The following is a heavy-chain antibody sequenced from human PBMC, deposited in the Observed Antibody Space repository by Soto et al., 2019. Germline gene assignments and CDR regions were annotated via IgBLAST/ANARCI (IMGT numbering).Heavy chain of an antibody. V-gene: IGHV1-69*13. CDR1: GGTFSSYA. Sequence: SVKVSCKASGGTFSSYAISWVRQAPGQGLEWMGGIIPIFGTANYAQKFQGRVTITADESTSTAYMELSSLRSEDTAVYYCASMRYYYDSSGYYEDYWGQGTLVTVSS. CDR2: IIPIFGTA. D-gene: IGHD3-22*01. J-gene: IGHJ4*02. CDR3: ASMRYYYDSSGYYEDY.